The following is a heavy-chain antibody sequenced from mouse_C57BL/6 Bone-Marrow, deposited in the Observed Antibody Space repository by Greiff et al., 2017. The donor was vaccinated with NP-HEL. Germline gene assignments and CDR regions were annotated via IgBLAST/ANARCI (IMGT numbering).Heavy chain of an antibody. CDR2: INPSSGYT. J-gene: IGHJ1*03. Sequence: QVQLQQSGAELARPGASVKMSCKASGYTFTSYTMHWVKQRPGQGLEWIGYINPSSGYTKYNQKFKDKATLTADKPSSTAYMQLRSLTSEDSAVYYCARGWYFDVWGTGTTVTVSS. V-gene: IGHV1-4*01. CDR3: ARGWYFDV. CDR1: GYTFTSYT.